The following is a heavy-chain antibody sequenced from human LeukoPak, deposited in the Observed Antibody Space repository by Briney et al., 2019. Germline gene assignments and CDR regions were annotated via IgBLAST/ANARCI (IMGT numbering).Heavy chain of an antibody. Sequence: GGSLRLSCAASDFTVSSDYMSWVRQAPGKGLEWVSVIYSGGTTYYADSVEGRFTISRDNSKNTLYLQMNSLRAEDTAVYYCARDFSGWYFTLYYFDYWGQGTLVTVSS. CDR3: ARDFSGWYFTLYYFDY. CDR2: IYSGGTT. V-gene: IGHV3-53*01. CDR1: DFTVSSDY. J-gene: IGHJ4*02. D-gene: IGHD6-19*01.